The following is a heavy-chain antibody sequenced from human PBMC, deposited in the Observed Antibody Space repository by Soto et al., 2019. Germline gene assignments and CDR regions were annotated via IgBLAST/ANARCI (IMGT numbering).Heavy chain of an antibody. V-gene: IGHV1-18*01. CDR3: ARAGQYYDASGYAD. CDR2: ISVYNGNT. CDR1: GYSFVTSG. D-gene: IGHD3-22*01. Sequence: QVKLVQSGTEVKKPGASIKVSCKASGYSFVTSGMTWVRQAPGQGLEWMGWISVYNGNTNYDQKLQDRVTMTTDTSTNTAYVEVRNLRSDDTAVYYCARAGQYYDASGYADWGQGTLVTVSS. J-gene: IGHJ4*02.